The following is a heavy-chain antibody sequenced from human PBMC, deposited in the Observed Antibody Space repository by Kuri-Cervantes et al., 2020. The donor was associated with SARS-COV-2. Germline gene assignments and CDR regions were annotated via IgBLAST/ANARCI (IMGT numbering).Heavy chain of an antibody. J-gene: IGHJ6*02. CDR1: GGPISSGGYY. V-gene: IGHV4-31*03. CDR2: IYYSGST. D-gene: IGHD3-3*01. Sequence: SDTLSLTCTVSGGPISSGGYYWSWIRQHPGKGLEWIGYIYYSGSTYYNPSLKSRVTISVDTSKNQFSLKLSSVTAADTAVYYCARVPLWSGYYKDYYYYGMDVWGQGTTVTVSS. CDR3: ARVPLWSGYYKDYYYYGMDV.